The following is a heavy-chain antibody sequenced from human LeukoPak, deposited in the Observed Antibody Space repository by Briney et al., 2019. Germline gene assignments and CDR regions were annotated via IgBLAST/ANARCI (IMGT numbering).Heavy chain of an antibody. CDR3: ARGDSSSWYVDY. J-gene: IGHJ4*02. CDR2: ISGRGGST. D-gene: IGHD6-13*01. Sequence: GGSLRLSCAASGFTFSSYTMNWVRQAPGKGLEWVSSISGRGGSTYYADSVKGRFTISKEYLQMNSLRAEDTAVYYCARGDSSSWYVDYWGQGTLVTVSS. V-gene: IGHV3-23*01. CDR1: GFTFSSYT.